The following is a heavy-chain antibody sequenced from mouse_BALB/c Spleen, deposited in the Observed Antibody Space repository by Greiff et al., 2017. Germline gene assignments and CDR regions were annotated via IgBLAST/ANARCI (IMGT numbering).Heavy chain of an antibody. V-gene: IGHV1-69*02. D-gene: IGHD3-1*01. CDR3: TRFGERAY. Sequence: VKLQQPGAELVRPGASVKLSCKASGYTFTSYWINWVKQRPGQGLEWIGNIYPSDSYTNYNQKFKDKATLTVDKSSSTAYMQLSSPTSEDSAVYYCTRFGERAYWGQGTLVTVSA. CDR1: GYTFTSYW. J-gene: IGHJ3*01. CDR2: IYPSDSYT.